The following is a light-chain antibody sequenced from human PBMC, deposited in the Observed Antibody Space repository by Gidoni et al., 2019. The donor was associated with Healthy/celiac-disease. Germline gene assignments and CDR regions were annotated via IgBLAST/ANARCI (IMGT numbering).Light chain of an antibody. J-gene: IGLJ2*01. Sequence: QSALTQPASVSGSPGQSITISCTGTSSDVGGYNYVSWYQQHPGKAPKLMIYDVSNRPSGVSNRFSGSKSGNTASLTISGLQAEDEADYYCNSHTSSSTLVVFGGGTKLTVL. V-gene: IGLV2-14*01. CDR2: DVS. CDR1: SSDVGGYNY. CDR3: NSHTSSSTLVV.